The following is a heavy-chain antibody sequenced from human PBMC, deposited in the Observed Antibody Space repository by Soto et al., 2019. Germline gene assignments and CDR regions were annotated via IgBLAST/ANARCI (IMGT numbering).Heavy chain of an antibody. CDR1: GFVFEVYW. CDR2: ISDDGART. J-gene: IGHJ4*02. Sequence: PGGSLRLSCVASGFVFEVYWMHWVRQVPGKGLEWVSRISDDGARTDYADSVRGRFTISRDNANNALYLQMNALRGEDTAVYFCTTGLRHSSVGTGAVWGRGALVTVSS. CDR3: TTGLRHSSVGTGAV. V-gene: IGHV3-74*01. D-gene: IGHD3-10*01.